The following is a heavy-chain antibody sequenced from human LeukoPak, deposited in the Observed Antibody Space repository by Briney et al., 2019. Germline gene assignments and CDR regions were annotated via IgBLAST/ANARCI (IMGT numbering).Heavy chain of an antibody. V-gene: IGHV4-59*01. CDR1: GGSISSYY. J-gene: IGHJ6*02. CDR3: ARDTHYYGMDV. CDR2: IYCSGST. Sequence: SETLSLTCTVPGGSISSYYWSWIRQPPGKGLEWIGYIYCSGSTNYNPSLKSRVTISIDTSKNQFSLRLSSVTAADTAVYYCARDTHYYGMDVWGQGTTVTVSS.